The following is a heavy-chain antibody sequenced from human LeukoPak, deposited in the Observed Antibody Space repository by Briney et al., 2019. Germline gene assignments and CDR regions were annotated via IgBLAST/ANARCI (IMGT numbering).Heavy chain of an antibody. CDR3: AREKSSSWYPPQAPDRSYYMDV. D-gene: IGHD6-13*01. J-gene: IGHJ6*03. Sequence: SETLSLTCTVSGGSISSYYWSWIRQPPGKGLEWIGYIYYSGSTNYNPSLKSRVTISVDTSKNQFSLKLSSVTAADTAVYYCAREKSSSWYPPQAPDRSYYMDVWGKGTTVTVSS. CDR1: GGSISSYY. V-gene: IGHV4-59*01. CDR2: IYYSGST.